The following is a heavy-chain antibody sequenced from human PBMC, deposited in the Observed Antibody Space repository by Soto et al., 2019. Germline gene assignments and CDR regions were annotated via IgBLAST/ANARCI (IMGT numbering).Heavy chain of an antibody. V-gene: IGHV1-69*01. CDR1: GGTFSSYA. CDR3: SSGAGYSYGPHGDYYYYGMDV. J-gene: IGHJ6*02. D-gene: IGHD5-18*01. Sequence: QVQLVQSGAEVKKPGSSVKVSCKASGGTFSSYAISWVRQAPGQGLEWMGGIIPIFGTANYAQKFQGRVTITADECTSTAYMELSSLRSEDTAVYYCSSGAGYSYGPHGDYYYYGMDVWGQGTTVTVSS. CDR2: IIPIFGTA.